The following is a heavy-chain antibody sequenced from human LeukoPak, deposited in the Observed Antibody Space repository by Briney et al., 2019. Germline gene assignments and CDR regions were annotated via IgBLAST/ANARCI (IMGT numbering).Heavy chain of an antibody. CDR3: AKDESSGSYYPDY. Sequence: GGSLRLSCAASGFTFSSYGMSWVRQAPGKGLEWVSAISGSGGSTYYADSVKGRFTISRDNSKNTLYLQMNSLRAEDTAVYYCAKDESSGSYYPDYWGQGTLVTVSS. D-gene: IGHD3-10*01. CDR2: ISGSGGST. V-gene: IGHV3-23*01. J-gene: IGHJ4*02. CDR1: GFTFSSYG.